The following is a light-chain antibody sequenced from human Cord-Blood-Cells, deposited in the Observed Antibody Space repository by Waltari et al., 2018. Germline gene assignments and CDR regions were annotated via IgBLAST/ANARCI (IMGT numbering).Light chain of an antibody. J-gene: IGKJ3*01. Sequence: DIQMTQSPSSLSASGGDRVTITCRARQGISNSLAWYQQEPGKAPKLLLYAASRLESGVPSMFSGSGSGTAYTLTISSLQPEDFATYYCQQYYSTPLFTFGPGTKVDIK. CDR3: QQYYSTPLFT. CDR1: QGISNS. CDR2: AAS. V-gene: IGKV1-NL1*01.